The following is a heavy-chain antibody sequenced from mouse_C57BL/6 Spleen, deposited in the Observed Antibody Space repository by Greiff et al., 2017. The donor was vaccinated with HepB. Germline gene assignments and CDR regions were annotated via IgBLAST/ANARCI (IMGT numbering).Heavy chain of an antibody. CDR1: GYTFTSYW. J-gene: IGHJ4*01. CDR2: IDPSDSYT. V-gene: IGHV1-69*01. Sequence: VQLQQSGAELVMPGASVKLSCKASGYTFTSYWMHWVKQRPGQGLEWIGEIDPSDSYTNYNQKFKGKSTLTVDKSSSTAYMQLSSLTSEDSAVYYCERSYGSSYRYYAMDYWGQGTSVTVSS. CDR3: ERSYGSSYRYYAMDY. D-gene: IGHD1-1*01.